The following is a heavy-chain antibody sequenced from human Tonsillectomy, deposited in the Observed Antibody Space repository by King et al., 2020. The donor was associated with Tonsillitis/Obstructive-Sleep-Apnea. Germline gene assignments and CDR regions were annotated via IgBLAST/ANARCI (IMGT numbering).Heavy chain of an antibody. CDR2: IKQDGSEK. V-gene: IGHV3-7*03. CDR3: ARGYDWLDY. Sequence: VQLVESGGGLVQPGRSLRLSCAASGFTFTSYWMTWVRQAPGKGLEWVANIKQDGSEKYYVDSVKGRFSISRDNAKNSLYLQMNSLRAEDTAVYYCARGYDWLDYWGQGTLVTVSS. D-gene: IGHD3-3*01. J-gene: IGHJ4*02. CDR1: GFTFTSYW.